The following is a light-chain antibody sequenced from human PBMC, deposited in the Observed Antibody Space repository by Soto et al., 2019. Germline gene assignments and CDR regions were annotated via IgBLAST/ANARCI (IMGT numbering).Light chain of an antibody. V-gene: IGKV1-5*03. CDR2: KAS. CDR3: QQYNSYPWT. Sequence: DNQMTQSPSSLSASVGDRVTITCRASQSMSSWLAWYQQKPGKAPELLIYKASNLQTGVPSRFSGSGSGTEFTLTINILQPDDFATYYCQQYNSYPWTFGQGTKVEIK. CDR1: QSMSSW. J-gene: IGKJ1*01.